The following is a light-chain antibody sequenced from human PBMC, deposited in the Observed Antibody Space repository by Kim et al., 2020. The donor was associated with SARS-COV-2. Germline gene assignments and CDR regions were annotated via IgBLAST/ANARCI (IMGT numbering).Light chain of an antibody. CDR2: GAS. CDR3: QQYGDSPWT. V-gene: IGKV3-20*01. Sequence: SPGERATLSSRASLSVSSTYLAWFQQKPGQAPRLLIYGASSRATGIPDRFSGSGSGTDFTLTISRLDPEDFAVYYGQQYGDSPWTFGQGTRVDIK. CDR1: LSVSSTY. J-gene: IGKJ1*01.